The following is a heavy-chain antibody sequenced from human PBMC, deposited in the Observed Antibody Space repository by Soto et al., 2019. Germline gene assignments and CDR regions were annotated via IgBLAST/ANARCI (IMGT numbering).Heavy chain of an antibody. CDR1: GYTFTSYA. CDR3: ARGIPMVPEPLQWFAP. D-gene: IGHD3-10*01. J-gene: IGHJ5*02. CDR2: INAGNGNT. V-gene: IGHV1-3*01. Sequence: QVQLVQSGAEVKKPGASVKVSCKASGYTFTSYAMHWVRQAPGQRLEWMGWINAGNGNTKYSQKFQGRVTITRDTDANTAYMELSSLRSEDTAVYYCARGIPMVPEPLQWFAPWGQGTLVTVSS.